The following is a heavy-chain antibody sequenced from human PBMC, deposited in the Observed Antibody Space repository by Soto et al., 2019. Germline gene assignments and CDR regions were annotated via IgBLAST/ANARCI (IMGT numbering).Heavy chain of an antibody. J-gene: IGHJ6*02. D-gene: IGHD3-16*02. CDR2: IFPKFGTT. Sequence: QVQLVQSGAEVKKPGSSVKVSCKASGDTDTNYVISWVRQAPGQGLEWMGGIFPKFGTTFSAQKLQDRLTITADESTSTVYMQLSSLRLDDTAVYYCEAEMTFGKLSVVWGQGTTVTVSS. CDR1: GDTDTNYV. V-gene: IGHV1-69*01. CDR3: EAEMTFGKLSVV.